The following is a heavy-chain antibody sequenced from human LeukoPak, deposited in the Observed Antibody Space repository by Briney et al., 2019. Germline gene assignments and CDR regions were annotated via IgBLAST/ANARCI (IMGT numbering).Heavy chain of an antibody. CDR2: IYSAGDI. CDR1: GLTFSSYD. CDR3: ARVSTNAFDI. V-gene: IGHV3-13*01. J-gene: IGHJ3*02. Sequence: PGGSLRLSCAASGLTFSSYDMHWVRQPTGKGLEWVSAIYSAGDIYYLDSVKGRFTISRENAKNSLFLQMNSLRAEDTAVYYCARVSTNAFDIWGQGTMVTVSS.